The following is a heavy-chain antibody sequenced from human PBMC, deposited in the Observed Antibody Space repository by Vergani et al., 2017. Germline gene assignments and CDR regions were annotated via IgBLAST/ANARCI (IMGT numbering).Heavy chain of an antibody. CDR3: ARGHGPSFLYRYYMDV. Sequence: QVQLQQWGAGLLKPSETLSLTCAVYGGSFSGYYWSWIRQPPGKGLEWIGEINHSGSTNDNPSLKSRVTISVDTYKNQFSVKRRSVTAADTDVYYCARGHGPSFLYRYYMDVWGKGTTVTVSS. CDR2: INHSGST. D-gene: IGHD2-2*01. V-gene: IGHV4-34*01. CDR1: GGSFSGYY. J-gene: IGHJ6*03.